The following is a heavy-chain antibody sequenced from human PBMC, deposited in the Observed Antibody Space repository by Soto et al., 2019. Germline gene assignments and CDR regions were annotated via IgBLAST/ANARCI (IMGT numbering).Heavy chain of an antibody. J-gene: IGHJ4*02. Sequence: GGSLRLSCAASGFTVSSYGMHWVRQAPGKGLEWVAVISYDGSNKYYADSVKGRFTISRDNSKNTLYLQMNSLRAEDTAVYYCAKGGRGGLDYWGQGILVTVSS. V-gene: IGHV3-30*18. CDR1: GFTVSSYG. CDR2: ISYDGSNK. D-gene: IGHD3-10*01. CDR3: AKGGRGGLDY.